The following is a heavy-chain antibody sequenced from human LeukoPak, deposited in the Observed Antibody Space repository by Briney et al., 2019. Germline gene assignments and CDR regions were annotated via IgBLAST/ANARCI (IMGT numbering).Heavy chain of an antibody. V-gene: IGHV1-69*13. J-gene: IGHJ5*02. CDR1: GGTFSSYA. Sequence: ASVKVSCKASGGTFSSYAISWVRQAPGQGLEWMGGIIPIFGTANYAQKFQGRVTITADESTSTAYMELSSLRSEDTAVYYCARDFCSSTSCLNWFDPWGQGTLVTVSS. D-gene: IGHD2-2*01. CDR2: IIPIFGTA. CDR3: ARDFCSSTSCLNWFDP.